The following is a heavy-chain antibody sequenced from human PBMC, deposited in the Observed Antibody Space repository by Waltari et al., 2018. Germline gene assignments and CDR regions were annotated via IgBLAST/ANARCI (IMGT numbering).Heavy chain of an antibody. J-gene: IGHJ6*03. CDR2: INPNSGGT. CDR3: ARDRYYGSGSYQDYYYYMDV. V-gene: IGHV1-2*06. CDR1: GYTFTGYY. Sequence: QVQLVQSGAEVKKPGASVKVSCKASGYTFTGYYMPWVRQAPGQGLAWMGRINPNSGGTNYAQKFQGRVTMTRDTSISTAYMELSRLRSDDTAVYYCARDRYYGSGSYQDYYYYMDVWGKGTTVTVSS. D-gene: IGHD3-10*01.